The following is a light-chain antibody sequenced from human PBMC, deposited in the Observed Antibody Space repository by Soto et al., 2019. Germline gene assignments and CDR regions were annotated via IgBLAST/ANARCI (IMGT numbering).Light chain of an antibody. CDR2: AAS. J-gene: IGKJ1*01. CDR3: QQLNGYPPWT. CDR1: EGISSY. Sequence: DIQLTQSPSFLSASVGDRVTITCRASEGISSYVAWYQQKPGKAPELLIYAASTLQSGVPSRFSGSGSGTEFTRTISSLQPDDFATYYCQQLNGYPPWTFGQGTKVEVK. V-gene: IGKV1-9*01.